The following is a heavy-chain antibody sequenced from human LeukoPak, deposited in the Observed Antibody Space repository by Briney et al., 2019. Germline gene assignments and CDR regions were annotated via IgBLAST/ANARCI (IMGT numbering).Heavy chain of an antibody. Sequence: SETLSLTCTVSGGSISSYYWSWIRQPPGKGLEWIGYIYHSGSTNYNPSLKSRVTISVDTSKNQFSLKLSSVTAADTAVYYCARVRRYSGYDFFDYWGQGTLVTVSS. D-gene: IGHD5-12*01. CDR2: IYHSGST. V-gene: IGHV4-59*01. CDR1: GGSISSYY. CDR3: ARVRRYSGYDFFDY. J-gene: IGHJ4*02.